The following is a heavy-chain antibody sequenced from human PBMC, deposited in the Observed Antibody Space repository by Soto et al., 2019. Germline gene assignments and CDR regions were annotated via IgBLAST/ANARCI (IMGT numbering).Heavy chain of an antibody. Sequence: QLQLQESGPGLVKPSETLSLTCTVSGGSISSSSYYWGWIRQPPGKGLEWIGSIYYSGSTYYNPSLKSRVTISVDTSKNQFSLKLGSVTAADTAVYYCAGYGDYDYYYYYYMDVWGKGTTVNVSS. CDR3: AGYGDYDYYYYYYMDV. CDR1: GGSISSSSYY. J-gene: IGHJ6*03. D-gene: IGHD4-17*01. V-gene: IGHV4-39*01. CDR2: IYYSGST.